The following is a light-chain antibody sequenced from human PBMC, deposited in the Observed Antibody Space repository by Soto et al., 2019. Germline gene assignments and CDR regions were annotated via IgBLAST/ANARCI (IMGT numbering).Light chain of an antibody. CDR2: GAS. V-gene: IGKV3-11*01. CDR1: QSVRSN. Sequence: EIVMTQSPATLSMSPGERATLSCRASQSVRSNLAWYHQKPGQAPRLLIYGASTRATGIPARFSGSGSGTEFTLTISSLAPEDFAVYYCQHRSNWPPGFGQGIRLEI. CDR3: QHRSNWPPG. J-gene: IGKJ5*01.